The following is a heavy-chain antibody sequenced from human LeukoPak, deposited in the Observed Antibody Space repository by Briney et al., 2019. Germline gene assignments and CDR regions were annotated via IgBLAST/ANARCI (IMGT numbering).Heavy chain of an antibody. V-gene: IGHV3-64*01. CDR3: ARGWQNSYGSYYYMDV. D-gene: IGHD5-18*01. Sequence: GGSLRLSCAASGFTFSSYAMHWVRQAPGKGLEYVSAISSNGGSTYYANSVKGRFTISRDNSKNTLYLQMGNLRAEDMAVYYCARGWQNSYGSYYYMDVWGKGTTVTVSS. CDR2: ISSNGGST. CDR1: GFTFSSYA. J-gene: IGHJ6*03.